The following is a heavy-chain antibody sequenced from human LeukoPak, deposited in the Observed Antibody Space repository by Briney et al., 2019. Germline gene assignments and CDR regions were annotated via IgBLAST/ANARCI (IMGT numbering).Heavy chain of an antibody. V-gene: IGHV3-74*01. J-gene: IGHJ4*02. CDR2: INSDGSST. CDR3: AREDYYDSSGFDY. D-gene: IGHD3-22*01. Sequence: GGSPRLSRAASGFTFSSYWMHWVRQAPGKGLVWVSRINSDGSSTSYADSVKGRFTISRDNAKNTLYLQMNSLRAEDTAVYYCAREDYYDSSGFDYWGQGTLVTVSS. CDR1: GFTFSSYW.